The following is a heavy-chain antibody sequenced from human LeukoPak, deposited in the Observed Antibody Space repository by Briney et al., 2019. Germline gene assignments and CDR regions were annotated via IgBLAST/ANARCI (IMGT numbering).Heavy chain of an antibody. CDR1: GYTFTRYG. CDR3: ARDKYYMDV. Sequence: GASAKVSCKASGYTFTRYGISWVRQVPGQGLEWMGWISAYNGNTNYAQKLQGRVTMTTDTSTSTAYMELRSLRSGDTAVYYCARDKYYMDVWGKGTTVTVSS. CDR2: ISAYNGNT. V-gene: IGHV1-18*01. J-gene: IGHJ6*03.